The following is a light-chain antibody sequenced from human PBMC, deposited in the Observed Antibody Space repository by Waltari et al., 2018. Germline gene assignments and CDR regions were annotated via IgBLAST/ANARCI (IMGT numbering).Light chain of an antibody. CDR1: SGHTRYP. CDR3: QAWGTGIGV. V-gene: IGLV4-69*01. CDR2: VNSDGSH. Sequence: QLVLTQSPSASASLGASVKLTCTVSSGHTRYPLAWHQQQPEKGPRYLMKVNSDGSHIKGDGIPDRFSGSSSGAERYLTISSLQSEDEADYYCQAWGTGIGVFGGGTKLSVL. J-gene: IGLJ3*02.